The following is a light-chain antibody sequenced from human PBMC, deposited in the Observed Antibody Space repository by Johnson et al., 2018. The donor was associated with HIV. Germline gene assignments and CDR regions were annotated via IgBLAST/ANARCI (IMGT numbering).Light chain of an antibody. J-gene: IGLJ1*01. CDR1: SSNIGNNY. V-gene: IGLV1-51*01. Sequence: QSVLTQPPSVSAAPGQKVTISCSGSSSNIGNNYVSWYQQLPGTAPKLFIYDNNKRPSGIPDRFSGSKSGTSATLGITGLQTGDEADYYCGAWDSSLTTYVFGTGTTVTVL. CDR2: DNN. CDR3: GAWDSSLTTYV.